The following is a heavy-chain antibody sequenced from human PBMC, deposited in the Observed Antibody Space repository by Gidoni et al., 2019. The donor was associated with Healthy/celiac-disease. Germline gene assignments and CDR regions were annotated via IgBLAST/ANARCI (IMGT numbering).Heavy chain of an antibody. J-gene: IGHJ5*02. Sequence: QVQLHESVPGLVKPSQTLSLTCTVSGGSISRGSYYWSWIRQPAGKGLEWIGRIYTRGSTNYNPSLKSRVTISVDTSKNQFSLKLSSVTAADTAVYYCARDNVWGTTFWFDPWGQGTLVTVSS. CDR2: IYTRGST. CDR3: ARDNVWGTTFWFDP. V-gene: IGHV4-61*02. CDR1: GGSISRGSYY. D-gene: IGHD1-7*01.